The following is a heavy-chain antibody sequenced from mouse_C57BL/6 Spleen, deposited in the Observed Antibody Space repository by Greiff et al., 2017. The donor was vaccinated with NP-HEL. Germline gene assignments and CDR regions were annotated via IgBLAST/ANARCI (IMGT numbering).Heavy chain of an antibody. CDR3: ARCESYFDY. V-gene: IGHV5-4*03. Sequence: EVKVEESGGGLVKPGGSLKLSCAASGFTFSSYAMSWVRQTPEKRLEWVATISDGGSYTYYPDNVKGRFTISRDNAKNNLYLQMSHLKSEDTAMYYCARCESYFDYWGQGTTLTVSS. CDR2: ISDGGSYT. CDR1: GFTFSSYA. J-gene: IGHJ2*01.